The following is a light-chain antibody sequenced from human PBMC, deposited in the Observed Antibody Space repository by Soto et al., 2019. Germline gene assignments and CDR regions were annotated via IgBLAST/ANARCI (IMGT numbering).Light chain of an antibody. CDR2: DVS. V-gene: IGLV2-14*03. J-gene: IGLJ1*01. Sequence: QSALTQPASVSGSPGQSITISCTGTSSDVGNYNNVSWHQHHPGKAPKLMINDVSNRPSGVSNRFSGSKSGNTASLTISGLQAEDDADYYCSYYTSSDTYVFGTGTKLTVL. CDR3: SYYTSSDTYV. CDR1: SSDVGNYNN.